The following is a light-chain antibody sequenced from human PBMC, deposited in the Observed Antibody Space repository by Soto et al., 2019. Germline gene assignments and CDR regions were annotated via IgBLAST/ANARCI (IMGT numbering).Light chain of an antibody. CDR3: QQYNTYSPVT. V-gene: IGKV1-5*01. CDR1: QSVSTC. CDR2: DAS. J-gene: IGKJ1*01. Sequence: DIQMTQSPSPLSASVGDRVTITCRASQSVSTCLAGYQQKPGKAPKLLIYDASSLESGVPSRFSCSESGTEITLTTSSLQPDDFATYYCQQYNTYSPVTFGQGTKVAI.